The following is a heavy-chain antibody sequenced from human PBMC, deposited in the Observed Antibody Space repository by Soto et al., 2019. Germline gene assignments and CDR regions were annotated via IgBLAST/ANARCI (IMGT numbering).Heavy chain of an antibody. CDR3: AHILAAAGEYYFDY. CDR2: IYWNDDK. V-gene: IGHV2-5*01. J-gene: IGHJ4*02. D-gene: IGHD6-13*01. CDR1: GFSLSTSGVG. Sequence: PTLVNPTQTLTLTCTFSGFSLSTSGVGVCWIRQPPGKALEWLALIYWNDDKRYSPSLKSRLTITKDTSKNQVVLTMTNMDPVDTATYYCAHILAAAGEYYFDYWGKGTLVTVSS.